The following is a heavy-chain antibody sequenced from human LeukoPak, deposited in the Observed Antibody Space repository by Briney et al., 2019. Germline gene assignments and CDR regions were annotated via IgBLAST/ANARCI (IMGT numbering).Heavy chain of an antibody. D-gene: IGHD6-19*01. Sequence: PGGSLRLSCAASGFTLSRYGMHWVRQAPGKGLEWVGFIRYDGSNKYYADSVKGRFTISRDNSKNTLHMQMHSIKAEDTALYYCAIDTVAGNRYFDYWGQGTLVTVSS. CDR3: AIDTVAGNRYFDY. J-gene: IGHJ4*02. CDR2: IRYDGSNK. CDR1: GFTLSRYG. V-gene: IGHV3-30*02.